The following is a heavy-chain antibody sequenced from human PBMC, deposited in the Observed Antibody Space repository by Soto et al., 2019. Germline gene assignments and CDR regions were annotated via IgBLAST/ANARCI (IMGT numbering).Heavy chain of an antibody. D-gene: IGHD2-15*01. V-gene: IGHV3-7*01. CDR1: GFTLSSYW. J-gene: IGHJ4*02. CDR3: ARDLDMGY. Sequence: EVQLVESGGGLVQPGGSLRLSCAASGFTLSSYWMSWVRQAPGKGLEWVANIKQAGSETYYVDSVKGRFTISRDNAKNALYLQMNSLRAEDTAVYYCARDLDMGYWGQGTLVTASS. CDR2: IKQAGSET.